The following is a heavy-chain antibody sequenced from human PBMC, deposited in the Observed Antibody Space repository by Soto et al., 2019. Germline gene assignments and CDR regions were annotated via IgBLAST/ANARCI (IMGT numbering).Heavy chain of an antibody. CDR2: ITQSGTT. J-gene: IGHJ5*02. CDR3: ARGRAPPSEFAP. D-gene: IGHD1-26*01. V-gene: IGHV4-34*02. CDR1: GGSFSGYY. Sequence: QVHLQQSGAGLVKPSGTLSLACDVSGGSFSGYYLNWIRQTPGGRLEWIGEITQSGTTNYNPSFQSRAALSVDTSKTNFSLSLSSLTAADTAVYYWARGRAPPSEFAPWGQGVLVTVSS.